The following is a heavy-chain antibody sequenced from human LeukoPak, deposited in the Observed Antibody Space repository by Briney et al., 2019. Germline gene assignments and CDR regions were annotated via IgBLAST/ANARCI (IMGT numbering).Heavy chain of an antibody. J-gene: IGHJ3*02. CDR2: IYYSGST. D-gene: IGHD3-22*01. Sequence: SETLSLTCTVSGGSISSYYWSWIRQPPGKGLEWIGYIYYSGSTNYNPSLKSRVTISVDTSKNQFSLKLSSVTAADTAVYYCARRTGDSSGRGAFDIWGQGTMVTVSS. CDR3: ARRTGDSSGRGAFDI. V-gene: IGHV4-59*08. CDR1: GGSISSYY.